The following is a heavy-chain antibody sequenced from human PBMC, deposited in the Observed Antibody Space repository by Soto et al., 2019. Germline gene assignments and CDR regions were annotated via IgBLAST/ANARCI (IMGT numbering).Heavy chain of an antibody. CDR3: AKDQALRYFDWLSHAFDY. J-gene: IGHJ4*02. D-gene: IGHD3-9*01. CDR1: GFTFSSYA. Sequence: GGSLRLSCAASGFTFSSYAMSWVRQAPGKGLEWVSAISGSGGSTYYADSVKGRFTISRDNSKNTLYLQMNSLRAEDTAVYYSAKDQALRYFDWLSHAFDYWGQGTLVTVSS. CDR2: ISGSGGST. V-gene: IGHV3-23*01.